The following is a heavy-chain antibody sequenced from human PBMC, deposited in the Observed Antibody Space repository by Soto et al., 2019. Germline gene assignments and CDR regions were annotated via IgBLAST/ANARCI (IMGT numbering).Heavy chain of an antibody. CDR1: GGSFSGYY. V-gene: IGHV4-34*01. CDR2: INHSGST. J-gene: IGHJ4*02. CDR3: ARGGRWELLRDKFNRYFDY. D-gene: IGHD1-26*01. Sequence: SETLSLTCAVYGGSFSGYYWSWIRQPPGKGLEWIGEINHSGSTNYNPSLKSRVTISVDTSKNQFSLKLSSVTAADTAVYYCARGGRWELLRDKFNRYFDYWGQGTLVTVSS.